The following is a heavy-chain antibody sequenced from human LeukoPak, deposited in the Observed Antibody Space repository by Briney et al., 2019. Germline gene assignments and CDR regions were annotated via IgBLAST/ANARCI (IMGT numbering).Heavy chain of an antibody. V-gene: IGHV4-61*01. CDR2: IYYSGST. D-gene: IGHD3-22*01. CDR3: ARAHYYDSSGHISGVYYFDY. CDR1: GGSVSSGSYY. J-gene: IGHJ4*02. Sequence: SETLSLTCTVSGGSVSSGSYYWSWIRQPPGKGLEWIGYIYYSGSTNYNPSLKSRVTISVDTSKNQFSLKLSSVTAADTAVYYCARAHYYDSSGHISGVYYFDYWGQGTLVTVSS.